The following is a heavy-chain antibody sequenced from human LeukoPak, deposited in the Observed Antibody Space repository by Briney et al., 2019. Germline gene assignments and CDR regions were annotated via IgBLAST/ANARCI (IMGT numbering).Heavy chain of an antibody. CDR1: GFPFSYYV. CDR3: AKDLMRDRWFGGS. Sequence: PGGSLRLSCVASGFPFSYYVMHWVRQAPGKGVEWVAFIRYDGNDKYYAESVRGRFTISKDTSRNTLYLQMNSLRLEDTAVHYCAKDLMRDRWFGGSCGQGTLVTVSS. CDR2: IRYDGNDK. J-gene: IGHJ5*02. V-gene: IGHV3-30*02. D-gene: IGHD3-10*01.